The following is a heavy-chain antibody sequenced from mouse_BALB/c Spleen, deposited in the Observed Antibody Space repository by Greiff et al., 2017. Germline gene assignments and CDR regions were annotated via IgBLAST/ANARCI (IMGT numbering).Heavy chain of an antibody. Sequence: VQLQQSGAELVRSGASVKLSCTASGFNIKDYYMHWVKQRPEQGLEWIGWIDPENGDTEYAPKFQGKATMTADTSSNTAYLQLSSLTSEDTAVYYCKRYDYAMDYWGQGTSVTVSS. CDR3: KRYDYAMDY. V-gene: IGHV14-4*02. D-gene: IGHD2-14*01. CDR1: GFNIKDYY. J-gene: IGHJ4*01. CDR2: IDPENGDT.